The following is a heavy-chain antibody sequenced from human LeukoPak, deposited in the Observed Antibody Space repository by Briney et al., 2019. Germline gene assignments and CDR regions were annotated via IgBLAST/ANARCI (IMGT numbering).Heavy chain of an antibody. CDR1: GYTFTSYD. CDR2: MNPNSGNT. Sequence: ASVKVSCKASGYTFTSYDINWVRQATGQGLEWMGWMNPNSGNTGYAQKFQGRVTITRNTSISTAYMELGSLRSEDTAVYYCARESRYYYYMDVWGKGTTVTVSS. CDR3: ARESRYYYYMDV. J-gene: IGHJ6*03. V-gene: IGHV1-8*03.